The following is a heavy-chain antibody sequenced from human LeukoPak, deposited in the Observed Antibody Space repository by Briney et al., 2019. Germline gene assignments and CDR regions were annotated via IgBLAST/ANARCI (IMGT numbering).Heavy chain of an antibody. CDR3: ARGIQLWLRDFAY. CDR1: GGSFSGYY. Sequence: PSETLSLTCAVYGGSFSGYYCSWIRQPPGKGLEWIGEINHSGSTNYNPSLKSRVTISVDTSKNQFSLKLSSVTAADTAVYYCARGIQLWLRDFAYWGQGTLVTVSS. D-gene: IGHD5-18*01. CDR2: INHSGST. J-gene: IGHJ4*02. V-gene: IGHV4-34*01.